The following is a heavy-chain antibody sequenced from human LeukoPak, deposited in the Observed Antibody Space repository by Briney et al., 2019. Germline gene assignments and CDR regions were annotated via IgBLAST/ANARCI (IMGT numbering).Heavy chain of an antibody. J-gene: IGHJ3*02. CDR2: ITPMFGTS. Sequence: GSSVKVSCKASGGTFISYDFSWVRQAPGQGLEWMGGITPMFGTSKHAQKFQGRVTITADESTSTAYMELSSLRSEDTAVYYCASLTGYSPTMDAFDIWGQGTMVTVSS. CDR1: GGTFISYD. V-gene: IGHV1-69*01. CDR3: ASLTGYSPTMDAFDI. D-gene: IGHD6-13*01.